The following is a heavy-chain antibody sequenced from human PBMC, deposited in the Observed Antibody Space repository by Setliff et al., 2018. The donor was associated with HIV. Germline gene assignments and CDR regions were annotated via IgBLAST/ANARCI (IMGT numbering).Heavy chain of an antibody. CDR1: GFTFSDHY. CDR3: ARGRLLWSGSYYYYYMDV. Sequence: PGGSLRLSCAASGFTFSDHYMDWVRQAPGKGLEWVGRSRNKANSYTTEYAASVKGRFTISRDDSKNSLYLQMNSLKTADTAVYYCARGRLLWSGSYYYYYMDVWGKGTTVTVSS. D-gene: IGHD3-10*01. CDR2: SRNKANSYTT. V-gene: IGHV3-72*01. J-gene: IGHJ6*03.